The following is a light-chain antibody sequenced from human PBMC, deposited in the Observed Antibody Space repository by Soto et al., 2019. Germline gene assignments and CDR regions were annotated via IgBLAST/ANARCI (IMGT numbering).Light chain of an antibody. Sequence: QSVLTQPPSVSAAPGQTVTISCSGSSSNIGNNYVSWYQQLPGTAPKLLLYDNEKRPSGIPDRFSGSKSGTSATLGITGLQTGDEADYYCGTWDSSLSAGGVFGGGTKLTVL. J-gene: IGLJ2*01. CDR2: DNE. CDR1: SSNIGNNY. CDR3: GTWDSSLSAGGV. V-gene: IGLV1-51*01.